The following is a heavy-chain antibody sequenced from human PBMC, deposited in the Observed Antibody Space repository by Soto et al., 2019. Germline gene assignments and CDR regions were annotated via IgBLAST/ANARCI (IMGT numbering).Heavy chain of an antibody. CDR3: ARDSGGYDFSGGYFDL. CDR1: GYTFTGYY. D-gene: IGHD5-12*01. V-gene: IGHV1-2*04. CDR2: INPNSGGT. J-gene: IGHJ2*01. Sequence: QVQLVQSGAEVKKPGASVKVSCKASGYTFTGYYMHWVRQAPGQGLEWMGWINPNSGGTNYAQKFQGWVTMTRDTSISTAYMELSRLRSDDKAVYYCARDSGGYDFSGGYFDLWGRGTLVTVSS.